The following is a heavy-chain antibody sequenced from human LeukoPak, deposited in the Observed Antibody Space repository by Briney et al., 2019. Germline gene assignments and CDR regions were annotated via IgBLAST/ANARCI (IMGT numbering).Heavy chain of an antibody. CDR1: GFTFSFYG. J-gene: IGHJ4*02. D-gene: IGHD2-2*01. V-gene: IGHV3-23*01. CDR3: AKGLVVNDNYFDN. CDR2: IGGSDDTT. Sequence: GGSLRLSCVASGFTFSFYGMSWVRQVPGKGLEWVSSIGGSDDTTYYADSVKGRFTISSDFSTNTVSLQMTSLRAEDTAVYFCAKGLVVNDNYFDNWGQGTLVTVSS.